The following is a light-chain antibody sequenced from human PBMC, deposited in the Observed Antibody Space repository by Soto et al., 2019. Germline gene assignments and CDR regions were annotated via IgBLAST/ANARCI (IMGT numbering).Light chain of an antibody. V-gene: IGKV1-5*03. CDR3: QHYNTYPWT. Sequence: DIQMTQSPSILSASLGDRVTITFRASQSISSWLAWYQQKPGKAPNLLIHKASHLESGVPSRFSGSGSGTEFTLTISSLQPGDFATYYCQHYNTYPWTFGQGTKVDIK. CDR1: QSISSW. CDR2: KAS. J-gene: IGKJ1*01.